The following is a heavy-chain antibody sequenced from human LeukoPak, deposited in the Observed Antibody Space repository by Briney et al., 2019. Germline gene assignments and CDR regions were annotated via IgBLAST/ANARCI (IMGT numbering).Heavy chain of an antibody. CDR1: GYTFTSSE. J-gene: IGHJ5*02. D-gene: IGHD3-9*01. V-gene: IGHV1-69*13. CDR2: IIPIFGTA. Sequence: GASVKVSCKASGYTFTSSEINWVRQAPGQGLEWMGGIIPIFGTANYAQKFQGRVTITADESTSTAYMELSSLRSEDTAVYYCARDRRDYDILTGHTFDPWGQGTLVTVSS. CDR3: ARDRRDYDILTGHTFDP.